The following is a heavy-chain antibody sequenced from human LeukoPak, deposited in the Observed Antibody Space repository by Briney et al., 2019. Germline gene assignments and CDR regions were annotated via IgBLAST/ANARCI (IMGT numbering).Heavy chain of an antibody. CDR3: ARTPGYCSGTSCYIGY. Sequence: SETLSLTCTVSGGSISSGDSSWSWIRQPPGKGLEWIGYIYSSGDTYYNPSLKSRVTISVDTSKNQFSLRLSSVTAADTAVYYCARTPGYCSGTSCYIGYWGQGTLVTVSS. J-gene: IGHJ4*02. V-gene: IGHV4-30-4*01. CDR2: IYSSGDT. CDR1: GGSISSGDSS. D-gene: IGHD2-2*02.